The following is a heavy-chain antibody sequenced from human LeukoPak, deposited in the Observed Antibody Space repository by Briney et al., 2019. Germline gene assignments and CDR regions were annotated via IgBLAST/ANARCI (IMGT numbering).Heavy chain of an antibody. V-gene: IGHV3-48*01. D-gene: IGHD3-10*01. CDR2: ISRSITTI. J-gene: IGHJ4*02. CDR1: GFTFSTYG. Sequence: PGGSLRLSCVASGFTFSTYGMNWVRQAPGKGLEWVSYISRSITTIYYADSVKGRFTISRDNAENSLYLQMNSLRAEDTAVYYCARFYGSGSYYSGSYSGFDYWGQGTLVTVSS. CDR3: ARFYGSGSYYSGSYSGFDY.